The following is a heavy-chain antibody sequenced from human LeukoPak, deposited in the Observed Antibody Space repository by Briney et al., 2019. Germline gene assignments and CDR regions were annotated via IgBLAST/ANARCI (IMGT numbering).Heavy chain of an antibody. CDR1: GFTFSSYA. CDR3: ARHCSSSSCYMNAFDI. D-gene: IGHD2-2*02. CDR2: ISYDGSNK. Sequence: GGSLRLSCAASGFTFSSYAMHWVRQAPGKGLEWVAVISYDGSNKYYADSVKGRFTISRDNSKNTLYLQMNSLRAEDTAVYYCARHCSSSSCYMNAFDIWGQGTMVTVSS. V-gene: IGHV3-30-3*01. J-gene: IGHJ3*02.